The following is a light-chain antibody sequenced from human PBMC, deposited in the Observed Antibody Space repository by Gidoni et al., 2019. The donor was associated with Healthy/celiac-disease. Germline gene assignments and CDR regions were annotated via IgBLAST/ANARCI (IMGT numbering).Light chain of an antibody. V-gene: IGKV1-39*01. Sequence: DIQMNQAPSSLSASVGDRVTITCRASQSISSYLNWYQQKPGKAPKILIYAASSLQSGVPSRFSGSGSGTDFPPPTSSLQPEDCATYYCQQSYSTPWTFGQGTKVEIK. CDR1: QSISSY. CDR3: QQSYSTPWT. J-gene: IGKJ1*01. CDR2: AAS.